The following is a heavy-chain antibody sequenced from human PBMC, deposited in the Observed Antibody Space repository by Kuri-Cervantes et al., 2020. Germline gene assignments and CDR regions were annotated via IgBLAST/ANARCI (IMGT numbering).Heavy chain of an antibody. J-gene: IGHJ4*02. CDR3: AKGVSSWYRGATDY. D-gene: IGHD6-13*01. V-gene: IGHV3-23*01. CDR2: ISGSSGTT. CDR1: GFIFSNYF. Sequence: GESLKISCAASGFIFSNYFMSWVRQAPGKGLEWVSDISGSSGTTNYAASVKGRFTISRDNSKNTLYLQMNNVRAEDTAVYYCAKGVSSWYRGATDYWGQGILVTVSS.